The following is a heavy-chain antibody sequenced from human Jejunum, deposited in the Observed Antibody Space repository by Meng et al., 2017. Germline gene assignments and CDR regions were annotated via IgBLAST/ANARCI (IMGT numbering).Heavy chain of an antibody. D-gene: IGHD3-3*02. Sequence: GESLKISCAASGFTFSTYAMTWVRQAPGKRLEWVSGITDSGRGTHYADSVKGRFTISRDNSKNTLYLQMNSLRAEDTAIYYCAKTKDDNTFRNFDSWGQGALVTVSS. CDR2: ITDSGRGT. CDR1: GFTFSTYA. CDR3: AKTKDDNTFRNFDS. V-gene: IGHV3-23*01. J-gene: IGHJ4*02.